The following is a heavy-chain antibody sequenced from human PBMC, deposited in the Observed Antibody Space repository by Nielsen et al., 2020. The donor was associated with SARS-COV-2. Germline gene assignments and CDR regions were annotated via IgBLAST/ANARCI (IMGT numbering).Heavy chain of an antibody. CDR2: IKLDGSEK. D-gene: IGHD3-16*01. V-gene: IGHV3-7*01. CDR3: ARELWDDAFDI. CDR1: GFNFRGYW. J-gene: IGHJ3*02. Sequence: GGSLRLSCVVSGFNFRGYWMTWVRQAPGKGLEWVGNIKLDGSEKYYVDSVKGRFTISRDNAKNSLYLQMNSLRAEDTAVYYCARELWDDAFDIWGQGTMVTVSS.